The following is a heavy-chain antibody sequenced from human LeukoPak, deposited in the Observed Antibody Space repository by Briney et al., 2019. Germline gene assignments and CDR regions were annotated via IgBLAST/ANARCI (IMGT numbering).Heavy chain of an antibody. V-gene: IGHV3-33*01. J-gene: IGHJ4*02. CDR2: IWYDGSNK. CDR1: GFTFSSHG. Sequence: PGRSLRLSCAASGFTFSSHGMHWVRQAPGKGLEWVAVIWYDGSNKYYADSVKGRFTISRDNSKNTLYLQMNSLRAEDTAVYYCAREGRYYYDSSGYLPYWGLGTLVTVSS. CDR3: AREGRYYYDSSGYLPY. D-gene: IGHD3-22*01.